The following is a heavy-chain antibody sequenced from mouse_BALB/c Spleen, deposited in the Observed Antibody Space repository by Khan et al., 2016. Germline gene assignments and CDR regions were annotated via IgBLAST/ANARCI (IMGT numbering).Heavy chain of an antibody. J-gene: IGHJ2*01. V-gene: IGHV5-6-3*01. CDR2: INSNGGST. CDR3: ARGNYRYYVDS. CDR1: GFPFSTYG. D-gene: IGHD2-14*01. Sequence: EVELVESGGGLVQPGGSLELSCAASGFPFSTYGMSSVRQTSDKRLELVATINSNGGSTFYPDSVKARFTISRDNAKYTLYLQMSSLKSEDTAMHYCARGNYRYYVDSCGQGTTLPVSA.